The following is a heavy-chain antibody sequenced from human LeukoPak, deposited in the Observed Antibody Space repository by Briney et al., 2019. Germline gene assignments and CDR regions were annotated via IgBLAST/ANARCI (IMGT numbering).Heavy chain of an antibody. CDR3: ARAAFASSWYEGGLDV. V-gene: IGHV3-66*01. CDR1: GFIVGSKY. J-gene: IGHJ6*02. CDR2: IYSGGAT. Sequence: GGSLRLSCTVSGFIVGSKYMSWVRQAPGKGLEWVAVIYSGGATYYAGSVKGRSTISRDNTKNTLYLQMNSLEAEDRAVYYCARAAFASSWYEGGLDVWGQGTFVTVSS. D-gene: IGHD6-13*01.